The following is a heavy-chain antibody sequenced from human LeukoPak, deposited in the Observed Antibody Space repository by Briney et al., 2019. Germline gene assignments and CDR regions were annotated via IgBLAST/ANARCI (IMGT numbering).Heavy chain of an antibody. V-gene: IGHV4-34*01. D-gene: IGHD3-22*01. Sequence: KSSETLSLTCAVYGGSFSGYYWSWIRQPPGKGLEWIGEINHSGSTNYNPSLKSRVTISVDTSKNQFSLKLSPVTAADTAVYYCARDPYDSSGSFDYWGQGTLVTVSS. J-gene: IGHJ4*02. CDR3: ARDPYDSSGSFDY. CDR1: GGSFSGYY. CDR2: INHSGST.